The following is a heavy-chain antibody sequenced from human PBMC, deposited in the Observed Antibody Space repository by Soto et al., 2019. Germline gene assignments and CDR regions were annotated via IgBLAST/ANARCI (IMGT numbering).Heavy chain of an antibody. V-gene: IGHV3-7*05. Sequence: EVQLEESGGGLVQPGGSLRLSCAASGFTFSSYWMPWVRQAPGKGLEWVANIKEDGSEKYQVDSVKGRFTFSRDNAKKTLYLQMNSLRVEDTAVYYCARWTAAGGVDQFDYWGQGTLVTVSS. CDR1: GFTFSSYW. J-gene: IGHJ4*02. CDR2: IKEDGSEK. CDR3: ARWTAAGGVDQFDY. D-gene: IGHD6-13*01.